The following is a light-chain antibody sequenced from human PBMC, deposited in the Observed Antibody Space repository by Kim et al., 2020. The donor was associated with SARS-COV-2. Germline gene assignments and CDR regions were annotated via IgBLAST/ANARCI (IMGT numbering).Light chain of an antibody. Sequence: AAVGNRVTMTCRASQDIKNNLVWLQQKPGNATRSLIDAAYSLQSGVPTKFSGSGSGTDCTLTISSLQPEDFATYYCQQYRSYPVTFGQGTRLEIK. CDR1: QDIKNN. V-gene: IGKV1-16*02. J-gene: IGKJ5*01. CDR2: AAY. CDR3: QQYRSYPVT.